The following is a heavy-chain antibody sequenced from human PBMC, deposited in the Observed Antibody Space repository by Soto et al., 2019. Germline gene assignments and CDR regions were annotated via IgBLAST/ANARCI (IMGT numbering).Heavy chain of an antibody. CDR3: ARIEYCSGGNCYSAFDI. J-gene: IGHJ3*02. D-gene: IGHD2-15*01. CDR1: GDTFISSG. V-gene: IGHV1-18*01. Sequence: VQSGAEVKKPGASVKVSCKASGDTFISSGISWVRQAPGQGLEWMGWISGYKGDTNYAQKFQGRVTLTTETSTSTADMELRSRTPGDTAIYYCARIEYCSGGNCYSAFDIWGQGTLVTVSS. CDR2: ISGYKGDT.